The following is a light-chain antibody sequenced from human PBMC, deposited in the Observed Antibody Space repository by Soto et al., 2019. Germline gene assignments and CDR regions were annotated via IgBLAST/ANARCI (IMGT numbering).Light chain of an antibody. J-gene: IGKJ2*01. CDR1: QSISSY. CDR2: AAS. V-gene: IGKV1-39*01. CDR3: QQSFSTPYT. Sequence: DIQMTQSPSSLSASVGDRVTITCRASQSISSYLNCYQQKPGKAPKLLIYAASNLQSGVPSRFSGSGSGTDFTLTISDLQPEDFATYYCQQSFSTPYTFGQGTKLEIK.